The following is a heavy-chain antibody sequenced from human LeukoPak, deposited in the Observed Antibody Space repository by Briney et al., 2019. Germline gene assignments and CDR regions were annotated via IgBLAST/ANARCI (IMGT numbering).Heavy chain of an antibody. D-gene: IGHD6-13*01. J-gene: IGHJ4*02. CDR3: AKGGEVSSWYKRLKLYFDY. CDR2: ISSDGSNK. CDR1: GFTFSTYS. Sequence: GGSLRLSCAASGFTFSTYSINWVRQAPGKGLEWVASISSDGSNKYYADSVKGRFTISRDNSKNTLYLQMNSLRIEDTTVYYCAKGGEVSSWYKRLKLYFDYWGQGTLVTVSS. V-gene: IGHV3-30*18.